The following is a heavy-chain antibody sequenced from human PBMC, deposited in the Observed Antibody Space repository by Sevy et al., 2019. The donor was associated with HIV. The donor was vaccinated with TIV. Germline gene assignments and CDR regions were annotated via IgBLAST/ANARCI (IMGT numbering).Heavy chain of an antibody. Sequence: GGSLRLSCAASGFTFSDYSLNWVRQAPGKGLEWVSYISRSGTTRHYADSVRGRFTISRDDAKNSLYLQMSSLRDEDTAVYYCARDDTASYLPVSWGQEPWSPSPQ. D-gene: IGHD3-10*01. CDR1: GFTFSDYS. CDR3: ARDDTASYLPVS. CDR2: ISRSGTTR. J-gene: IGHJ5*01. V-gene: IGHV3-48*02.